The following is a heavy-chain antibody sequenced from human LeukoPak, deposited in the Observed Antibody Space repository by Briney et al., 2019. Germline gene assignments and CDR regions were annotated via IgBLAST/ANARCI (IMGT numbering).Heavy chain of an antibody. Sequence: GALSLSCAASGFTFSSYAMSWVRQAPGKGLEWVSAISGSGGSTYYADSVKGRFTISRDNSKNTLYLQMNSLRAEDTAVYYCAKDRYSSGWYVGAFDIWGQGTMVTVSS. V-gene: IGHV3-23*01. CDR2: ISGSGGST. CDR1: GFTFSSYA. J-gene: IGHJ3*02. D-gene: IGHD6-19*01. CDR3: AKDRYSSGWYVGAFDI.